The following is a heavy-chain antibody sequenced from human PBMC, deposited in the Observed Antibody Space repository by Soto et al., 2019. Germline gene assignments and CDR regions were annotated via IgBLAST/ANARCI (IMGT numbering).Heavy chain of an antibody. Sequence: PGGSLRLSCAASGFTFSNYAMTWVRQGPGKGLEWVSGISGSGGRSYYADSVKGRFTISRDNSKSTLYLQMNSLRAEDTAVYYRAKAFFVWTSEQPYYFDFWGQGTLVTVSS. CDR3: AKAFFVWTSEQPYYFDF. V-gene: IGHV3-23*01. CDR2: ISGSGGRS. CDR1: GFTFSNYA. J-gene: IGHJ4*02. D-gene: IGHD3-16*01.